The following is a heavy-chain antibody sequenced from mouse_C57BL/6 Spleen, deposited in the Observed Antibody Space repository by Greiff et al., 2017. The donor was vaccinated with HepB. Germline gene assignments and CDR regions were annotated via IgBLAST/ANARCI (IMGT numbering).Heavy chain of an antibody. D-gene: IGHD1-1*01. CDR2: IDPEDGET. J-gene: IGHJ1*03. CDR1: GFNIKDYY. Sequence: EVQLQQSGAELVKPGASVKLSCTASGFNIKDYYMHWVKQRTEQGLEWIGRIDPEDGETKYAQKFQGKATITADTSSNTSYLQLSSLTSEDTAVYYCARSTVEPLWYFDVWGTGTTVTVSS. V-gene: IGHV14-2*01. CDR3: ARSTVEPLWYFDV.